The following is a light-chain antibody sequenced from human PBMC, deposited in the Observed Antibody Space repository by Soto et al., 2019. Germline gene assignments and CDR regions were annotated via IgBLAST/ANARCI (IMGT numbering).Light chain of an antibody. V-gene: IGKV3-20*01. J-gene: IGKJ3*01. Sequence: EIVLTQFPGTLSLSPGDRATLSCRASQSVISAYLGWFQQKPGQAPRLLIYGASTRATGIPDRFSGRGSGTDFILTISRLEPEDFAVDDCQQYGTQSFNFGLRTKVEIK. CDR3: QQYGTQSFN. CDR2: GAS. CDR1: QSVISAY.